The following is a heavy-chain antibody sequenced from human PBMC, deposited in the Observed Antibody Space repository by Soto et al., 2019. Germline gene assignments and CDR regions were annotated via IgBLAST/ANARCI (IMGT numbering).Heavy chain of an antibody. Sequence: SGGSLRLSCAASGFTFSSYEMNWVRQAPGKGLEWVSYISGSGSTIYYADSVKGRFTISRDNAKNSLYLQMNSLRAEDTAVYYCARGLTYDILTGWFSFNWFDPWGQGTLVTVSS. D-gene: IGHD3-9*01. J-gene: IGHJ5*02. CDR1: GFTFSSYE. CDR3: ARGLTYDILTGWFSFNWFDP. V-gene: IGHV3-48*03. CDR2: ISGSGSTI.